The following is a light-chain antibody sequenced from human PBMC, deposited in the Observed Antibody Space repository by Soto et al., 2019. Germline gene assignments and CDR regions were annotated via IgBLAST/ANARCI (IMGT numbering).Light chain of an antibody. V-gene: IGKV1-33*01. J-gene: IGKJ5*01. CDR1: PPISVY. CDR3: QQYENLPT. Sequence: DIRMTQSPSSLSAFVGDTVTITCQTGPPISVYLNWYQQKPGRAPKLLIYDASNLEAGVPSRFRGSGSGTDFTFTISRLQPEDIATYYCQQYENLPTFGQGTRLENK. CDR2: DAS.